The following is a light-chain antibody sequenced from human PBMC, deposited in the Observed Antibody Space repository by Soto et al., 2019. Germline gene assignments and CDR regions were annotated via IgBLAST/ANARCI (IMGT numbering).Light chain of an antibody. CDR1: QGIRND. Sequence: AIQIAQSPSSLSASVGDRVTITCRASQGIRNDLGWYQQKPGKAPKLLIYAASSLQSGVPSRFSGSGSGTDFTLTISSLQPEDFATYYCLQDYNYPPTFGQGTKVDIK. CDR2: AAS. J-gene: IGKJ1*01. CDR3: LQDYNYPPT. V-gene: IGKV1-6*01.